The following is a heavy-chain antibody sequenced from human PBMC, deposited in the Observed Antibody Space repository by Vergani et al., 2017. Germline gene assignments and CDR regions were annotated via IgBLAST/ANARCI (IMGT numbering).Heavy chain of an antibody. CDR1: GFTFSGSA. CDR2: IRSKANSYAT. CDR3: TRPRAAAGTVDY. D-gene: IGHD6-13*01. Sequence: EVQLVESGGGLVQPGGSLKLSCAASGFTFSGSAMHWVRQASGKGLEWVGRIRSKANSYATAYAASVKGRFTISRDDSKNTAYLQMNSLKTEDTAVYYYTRPRAAAGTVDYWGQGTLVTVSS. V-gene: IGHV3-73*01. J-gene: IGHJ4*02.